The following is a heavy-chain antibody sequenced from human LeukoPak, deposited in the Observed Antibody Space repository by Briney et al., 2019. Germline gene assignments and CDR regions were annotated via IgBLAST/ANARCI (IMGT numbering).Heavy chain of an antibody. CDR2: IKQDGSEK. Sequence: GSLRLSCAASGFTFSSYWMSWVRQAPGKGLEWVANIKQDGSEKYYVDSVKGRFTISRDNAKNSLYLQVNSLRAEDTAVYYCATARYCSGGSCYSYEHFQHWGQGTLVTVSS. CDR1: GFTFSSYW. J-gene: IGHJ1*01. V-gene: IGHV3-7*03. D-gene: IGHD2-15*01. CDR3: ATARYCSGGSCYSYEHFQH.